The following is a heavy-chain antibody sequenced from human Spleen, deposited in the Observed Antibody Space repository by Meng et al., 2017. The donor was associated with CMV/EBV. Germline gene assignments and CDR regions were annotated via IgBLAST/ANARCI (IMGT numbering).Heavy chain of an antibody. V-gene: IGHV1-2*02. Sequence: ASVKVSCKASGYTFTGYYMHWVRQAPGQGLEWMGWINPNSGGTNYAQKFLGRVTMTRDTSISTAYMELSRLRSDDTAVYYCARELTSWEPDYFDYWGQGTLVTVSS. CDR3: ARELTSWEPDYFDY. CDR2: INPNSGGT. D-gene: IGHD1-26*01. J-gene: IGHJ4*02. CDR1: GYTFTGYY.